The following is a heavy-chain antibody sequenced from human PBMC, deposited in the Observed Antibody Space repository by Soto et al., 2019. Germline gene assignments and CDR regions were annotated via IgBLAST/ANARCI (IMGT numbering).Heavy chain of an antibody. CDR1: GYSFTDYH. V-gene: IGHV1-2*04. Sequence: ASVKVSCKASGYSFTDYHIHWVRQAPGQGLEWLGRINPKSGGTSTAQKFQGWVTMTTDTSISTASMELTRLTSDDTAIYYCARGDSTDCSNGVCSFFYNRDIDVWGQGTTGTVSS. CDR3: ARGDSTDCSNGVCSFFYNRDIDV. D-gene: IGHD2-8*01. CDR2: INPKSGGT. J-gene: IGHJ6*02.